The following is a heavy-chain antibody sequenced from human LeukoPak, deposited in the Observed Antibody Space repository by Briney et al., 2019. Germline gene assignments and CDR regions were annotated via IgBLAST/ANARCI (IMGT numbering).Heavy chain of an antibody. CDR3: ARQRELLFSVRYFDY. D-gene: IGHD1-26*01. Sequence: GGSLRLSCAASGFTFSSYGMHWVRQAPGKGLEWVAFIRYDGSNKYYADSVKGRFTISRDNAKNSLYLQMNSLRAEDTAVYYCARQRELLFSVRYFDYWGQGTLVTVSS. CDR1: GFTFSSYG. CDR2: IRYDGSNK. V-gene: IGHV3-30*02. J-gene: IGHJ4*02.